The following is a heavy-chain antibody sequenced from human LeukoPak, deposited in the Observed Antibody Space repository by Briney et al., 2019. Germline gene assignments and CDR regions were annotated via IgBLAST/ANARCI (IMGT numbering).Heavy chain of an antibody. D-gene: IGHD3-22*01. CDR3: ATYYYDSSGYYRGGFDY. V-gene: IGHV1-24*01. CDR1: GYTLTELS. Sequence: ASVKVSCKVSGYTLTELSMHWVRQAPGKGLEWMGGLDPEDGETIYAQKFQGRVTMTEDTSTDTAYMELSSLRSEDTAVYYCATYYYDSSGYYRGGFDYWGQGTLVTVSS. J-gene: IGHJ4*02. CDR2: LDPEDGET.